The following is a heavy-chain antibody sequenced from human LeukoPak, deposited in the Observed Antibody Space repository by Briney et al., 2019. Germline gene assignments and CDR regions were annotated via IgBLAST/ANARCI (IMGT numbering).Heavy chain of an antibody. CDR1: GFTFSNYA. CDR3: ARRSGVAVAGAFDY. Sequence: GGTLRLSCAASGFTFSNYAMTWVRQAPGKGLEWVSVIYSGGSRYYADSVKGRFTISRDNSKNTLYLQMNSLRAEDTAVYFCARRSGVAVAGAFDYWGQGTLVTVSS. V-gene: IGHV3-23*03. D-gene: IGHD6-19*01. J-gene: IGHJ4*02. CDR2: IYSGGSR.